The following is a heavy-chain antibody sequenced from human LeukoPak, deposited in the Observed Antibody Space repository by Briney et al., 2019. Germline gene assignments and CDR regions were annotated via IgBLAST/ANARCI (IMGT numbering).Heavy chain of an antibody. CDR2: INSDGGTT. D-gene: IGHD5-18*01. CDR1: GFTFSTYW. CDR3: AKEPAMVTVYFDY. V-gene: IGHV3-74*03. Sequence: GGSLRLSCAASGFTFSTYWMHWVRQAPGKGLVWVSRINSDGGTTTYADSVKGRFAISRDNAKNTLYLHMNSLRAEDTAIYYCAKEPAMVTVYFDYWGQGTLVTVSS. J-gene: IGHJ4*02.